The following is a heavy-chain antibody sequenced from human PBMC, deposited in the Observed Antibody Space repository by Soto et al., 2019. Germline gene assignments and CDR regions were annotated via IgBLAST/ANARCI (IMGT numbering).Heavy chain of an antibody. D-gene: IGHD2-2*01. CDR2: IYYSGST. CDR3: ARGGTDIFVVPCGRKCDYNGMDV. J-gene: IGHJ6*02. V-gene: IGHV4-59*01. Sequence: SETLCLTCTVSGGSISSYYWSWIRQPPGKGLEWIGYIYYSGSTNYNPSLKSRVTISVDTSKNQFSLKLSSVTAADTAVYYCARGGTDIFVVPCGRKCDYNGMDVCVLGTTVTVSS. CDR1: GGSISSYY.